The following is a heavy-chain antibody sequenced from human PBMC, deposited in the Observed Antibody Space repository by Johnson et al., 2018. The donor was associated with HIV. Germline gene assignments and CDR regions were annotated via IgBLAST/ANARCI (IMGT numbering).Heavy chain of an antibody. Sequence: EVQLVESGGGLVQPGGSLRLSCAASGFTFDDYAMHWVRQPPGKGLEWVSGINWNSGSLGYADSMKGRFTISRANSKNTLYLQMNSLRAEDTAVYYCARERGDSSRTAFDIWGQGTMVTVSS. D-gene: IGHD6-19*01. J-gene: IGHJ3*02. CDR1: GFTFDDYA. CDR3: ARERGDSSRTAFDI. CDR2: INWNSGSL. V-gene: IGHV3-9*01.